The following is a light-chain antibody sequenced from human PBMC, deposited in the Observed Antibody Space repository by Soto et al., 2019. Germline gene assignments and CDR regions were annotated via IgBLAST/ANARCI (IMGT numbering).Light chain of an antibody. V-gene: IGKV3-15*01. CDR3: QQYNDWPRT. Sequence: EIAMTQSPVTLSVSTGERATLSCRASQSVSTRLAWYQQKPGQAPRLLIYGASTRVTGTPDRFSGSGSGTEFTLTISSLQSEDFAVYYCQQYNDWPRTFGQGTKVDIK. CDR1: QSVSTR. J-gene: IGKJ1*01. CDR2: GAS.